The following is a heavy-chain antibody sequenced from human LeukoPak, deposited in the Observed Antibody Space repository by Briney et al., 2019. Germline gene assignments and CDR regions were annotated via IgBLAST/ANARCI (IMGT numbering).Heavy chain of an antibody. V-gene: IGHV4-34*01. Sequence: SETLSLTCGVYGGSFSGYYWSWIRQPPGKGLEWIGEINYSGSTNYNPSLKSRVTISGDTSKNQFSLKLRSVTAADTAVYYCARDARYGENDYWGQGTLVTVSS. CDR2: INYSGST. CDR3: ARDARYGENDY. D-gene: IGHD4-17*01. CDR1: GGSFSGYY. J-gene: IGHJ4*02.